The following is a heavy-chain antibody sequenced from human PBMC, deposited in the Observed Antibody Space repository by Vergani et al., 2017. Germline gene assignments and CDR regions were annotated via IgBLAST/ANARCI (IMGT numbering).Heavy chain of an antibody. CDR2: IYHSGST. J-gene: IGHJ4*02. V-gene: IGHV4-4*02. Sequence: QVQLQESGPGLVKPSGTLSLTCAVSGGSISSSNWWSWVRQPPGKGLEWIGEIYHSGSTNYNPSLKSRVTISVDKSNNQFSLKLSSVTAAHTAVYYCARNSWMKYSSSWHHPRGFDYWGQGTLVTVSS. CDR3: ARNSWMKYSSSWHHPRGFDY. D-gene: IGHD6-13*01. CDR1: GGSISSSNW.